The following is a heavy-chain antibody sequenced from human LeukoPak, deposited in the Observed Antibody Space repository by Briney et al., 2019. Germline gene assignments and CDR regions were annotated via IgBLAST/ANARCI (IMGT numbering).Heavy chain of an antibody. D-gene: IGHD5-12*01. V-gene: IGHV1-2*02. CDR2: INPNSGGT. J-gene: IGHJ4*02. CDR3: ARIEGATMERAFDY. CDR1: GYTFTGYY. Sequence: ASVKVSCKASGYTFTGYYMHWVRQAPGQGREWMGWINPNSGGTNYAQKFQGRVTMTRDTSISTAYMELSRLRSDDTAVYYCARIEGATMERAFDYRGQGTLVTVSS.